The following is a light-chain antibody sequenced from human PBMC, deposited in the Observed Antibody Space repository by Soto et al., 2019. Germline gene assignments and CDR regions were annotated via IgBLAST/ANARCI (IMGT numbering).Light chain of an antibody. CDR2: GAS. J-gene: IGKJ1*01. CDR1: QTISIF. CDR3: QRSYGSPPWT. V-gene: IGKV1-39*01. Sequence: DIQMTQSPSSLSASVGDRVTITCRASQTISIFLNWYQQKPGKAPKLLIYGASTLQGGVPSRFSGSGSGTDFILTISRLQPEDFATYYCQRSYGSPPWTFGQGTKVDIK.